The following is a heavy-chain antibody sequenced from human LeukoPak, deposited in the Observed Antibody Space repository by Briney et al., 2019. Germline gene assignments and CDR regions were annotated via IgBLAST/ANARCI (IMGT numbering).Heavy chain of an antibody. CDR2: VYSGAGT. CDR1: GFTVSSNY. CDR3: AKDHDSSGYYPNWFDP. Sequence: PGGSLRLSCAASGFTVSSNYISWVRQAPGEGLEWVSLVYSGAGTYYADSVRGRFTISRHNSKNTLYLQMNSLRAEDTAVYYCAKDHDSSGYYPNWFDPWGQGTLVTVSS. V-gene: IGHV3-53*04. D-gene: IGHD3-22*01. J-gene: IGHJ5*02.